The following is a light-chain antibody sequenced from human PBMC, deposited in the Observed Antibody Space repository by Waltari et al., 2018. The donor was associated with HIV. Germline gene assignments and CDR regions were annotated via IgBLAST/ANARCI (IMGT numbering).Light chain of an antibody. CDR3: MQALQTPPT. V-gene: IGKV2-28*01. J-gene: IGKJ2*01. CDR2: LGS. CDR1: QSLLHSNGYNF. Sequence: MTQSPLSLPVTPGEPASISCSSSQSLLHSNGYNFLDWYLQKPGQSPQLLIYLGSNRASGVTDRFSGSGSGTDFTLNISRMEAEDVGVYYCMQALQTPPTFGQGTKLEIK.